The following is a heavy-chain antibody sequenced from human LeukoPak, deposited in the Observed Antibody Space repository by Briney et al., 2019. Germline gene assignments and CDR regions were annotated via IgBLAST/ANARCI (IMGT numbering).Heavy chain of an antibody. CDR3: ARDGGYGDYQGTFDP. CDR2: IYYSGST. Sequence: SETLSLTCTVSGGSISSYYWSWIRQPPGKGLEWIGYIYYSGSTYYNPSLKSRVTISVDTSKNQFSLKLSSVTAADTAVYYCARDGGYGDYQGTFDPWGQGTLVTVSS. D-gene: IGHD4-17*01. CDR1: GGSISSYY. V-gene: IGHV4-59*12. J-gene: IGHJ5*02.